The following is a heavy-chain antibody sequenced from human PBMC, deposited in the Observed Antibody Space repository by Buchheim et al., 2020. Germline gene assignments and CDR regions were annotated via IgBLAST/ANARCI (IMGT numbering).Heavy chain of an antibody. CDR3: ARDATALV. J-gene: IGHJ6*02. CDR2: IKRDGSEE. Sequence: EVQLVESGGGLVQPGGSLRLSCAASGFSISTYWMSWVRQAPGKGLEWVANIKRDGSEEYYVDSVKGRFTISRDNTKNSLYLQMYSLRVEDTAVYYCARDATALVWGQGTT. CDR1: GFSISTYW. D-gene: IGHD5-18*01. V-gene: IGHV3-7*01.